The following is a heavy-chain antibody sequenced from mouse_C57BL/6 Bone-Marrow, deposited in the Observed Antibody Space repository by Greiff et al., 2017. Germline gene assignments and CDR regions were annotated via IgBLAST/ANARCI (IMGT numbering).Heavy chain of an antibody. CDR2: ISGGGGNT. V-gene: IGHV5-9*01. D-gene: IGHD1-1*01. Sequence: DVQLVESGGGLVKPGGSLKLSCAASGFTFSSYTMSWVRQTPEKRLEWVATISGGGGNTYYPDSVKGRFTISRDNAKNTLYLQMSSLRSEDTALYYCAIHGGSNAMDYWGQGTSVTVSS. CDR1: GFTFSSYT. CDR3: AIHGGSNAMDY. J-gene: IGHJ4*01.